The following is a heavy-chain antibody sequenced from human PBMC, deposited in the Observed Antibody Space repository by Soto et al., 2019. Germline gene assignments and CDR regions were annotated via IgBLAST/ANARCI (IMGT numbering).Heavy chain of an antibody. CDR1: GGTFSSYT. D-gene: IGHD3-3*01. V-gene: IGHV1-69*02. CDR2: IIPILGIA. Sequence: SVKVSCKASGGTFSSYTISWVRQAPGQGLEWMGRIIPILGIANYAQKFQGRVTITADKSTSTAYMELSSLRSEDTAVYYCAFCGVAAPTYKWFVSWGQAPMVTVSS. J-gene: IGHJ5*01. CDR3: AFCGVAAPTYKWFVS.